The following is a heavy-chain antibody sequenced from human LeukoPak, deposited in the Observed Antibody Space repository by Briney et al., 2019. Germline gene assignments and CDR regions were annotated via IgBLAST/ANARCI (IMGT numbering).Heavy chain of an antibody. V-gene: IGHV3-23*01. J-gene: IGHJ3*02. CDR2: ISSSGGST. CDR1: GFTFSSYA. D-gene: IGHD6-19*01. Sequence: GGSLRLSCAASGFTFSSYAMSWVRQAPGKGLEWVSAISSSGGSTYYADSVKGRFTISRDNSKNTLYLQMNSLRAEDTAVYYCAKEGGFGYSSGWYDAFDIWGQGTMVTVSS. CDR3: AKEGGFGYSSGWYDAFDI.